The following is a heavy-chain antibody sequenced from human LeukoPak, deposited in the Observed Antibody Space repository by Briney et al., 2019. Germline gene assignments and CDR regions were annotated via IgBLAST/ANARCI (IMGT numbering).Heavy chain of an antibody. V-gene: IGHV4-59*01. D-gene: IGHD5-12*01. J-gene: IGHJ6*03. CDR1: GGSISSYY. CDR3: ARGLVPYYYMDV. CDR2: VYYTGTT. Sequence: SETLSLTCTVSGGSISSYYWSWIRQPPGKGLEWVGYVYYTGTTNYNPSLKSRVTISLDTSKNQFSLKLSSVTAADTAVYYCARGLVPYYYMDVWGKGTTVTIS.